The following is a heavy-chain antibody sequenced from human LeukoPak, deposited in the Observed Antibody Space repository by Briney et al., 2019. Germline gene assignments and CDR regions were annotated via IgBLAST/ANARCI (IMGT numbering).Heavy chain of an antibody. CDR3: ARGFHYYDSSGYDYNWFDP. CDR1: GGSISSGGYY. V-gene: IGHV4-31*03. J-gene: IGHJ5*02. Sequence: SQTLSLTCTVSGGSISSGGYYWSWIRQHPGKGLEWLGYIYYSGSTYYNPSLKSRVTISVDTSKNQFSLKLSSVTAADTAVCYCARGFHYYDSSGYDYNWFDPWGQGTLVTVSS. CDR2: IYYSGST. D-gene: IGHD3-22*01.